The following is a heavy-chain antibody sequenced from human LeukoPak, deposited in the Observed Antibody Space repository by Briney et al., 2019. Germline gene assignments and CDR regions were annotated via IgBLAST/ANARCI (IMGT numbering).Heavy chain of an antibody. V-gene: IGHV1-69*05. CDR3: AILRGHNPEFFYYYYYMDV. D-gene: IGHD5-24*01. CDR2: IIPIFGTA. Sequence: SVKVSCKASGGTFSSYAISWVRQAPGQGLEWMGGIIPIFGTANYAQKFQGRVTITTDESTSTAYMELSSLRSEDTAVYYYAILRGHNPEFFYYYYYMDVWGKGTTVTVSS. CDR1: GGTFSSYA. J-gene: IGHJ6*03.